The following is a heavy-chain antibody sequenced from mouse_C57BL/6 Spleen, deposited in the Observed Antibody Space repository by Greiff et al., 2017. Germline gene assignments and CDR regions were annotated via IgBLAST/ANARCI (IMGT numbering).Heavy chain of an antibody. J-gene: IGHJ2*01. Sequence: DVKLEESGGGLVQPGGSMKLSCVASGFTFSNYWMNWVSQSPEQGLEWVAQIRLKSDNYATHYAESVKGRFTISRDDSKSSVYLQMNNLRAEDTGIDYCAGEDCESYYFDYWGQGTTLTVSS. CDR1: GFTFSNYW. CDR3: AGEDCESYYFDY. V-gene: IGHV6-3*01. CDR2: IRLKSDNYAT.